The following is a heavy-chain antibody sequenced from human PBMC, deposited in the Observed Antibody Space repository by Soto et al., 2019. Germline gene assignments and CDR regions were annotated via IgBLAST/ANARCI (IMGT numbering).Heavy chain of an antibody. D-gene: IGHD7-27*01. V-gene: IGHV4-59*08. J-gene: IGHJ4*02. Sequence: SETLSLTCTVSGDSISTDYWSWIRQSPGKGLEWIGFIYYGGSTNYNPSLKSRVTISVDTPKNHFSLKLSSVTAADTAVYYCAKNWNWGSLVHWGQGTLVTVSS. CDR3: AKNWNWGSLVH. CDR2: IYYGGST. CDR1: GDSISTDY.